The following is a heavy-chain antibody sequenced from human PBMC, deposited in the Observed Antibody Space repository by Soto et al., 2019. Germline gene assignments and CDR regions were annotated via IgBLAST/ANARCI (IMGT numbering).Heavy chain of an antibody. CDR3: AKVVGALGHWFDP. Sequence: QVQLVQSGAEVKKPGASVKVSCKASGYTFTSYGISWVRQAPGQGLEWMGRISAYNGNTNYAQKLQGRVTMTTDTSTSTAYRELRSLRSDDTAVYYCAKVVGALGHWFDPWGQGTLVTVSS. CDR2: ISAYNGNT. D-gene: IGHD1-26*01. V-gene: IGHV1-18*01. CDR1: GYTFTSYG. J-gene: IGHJ5*02.